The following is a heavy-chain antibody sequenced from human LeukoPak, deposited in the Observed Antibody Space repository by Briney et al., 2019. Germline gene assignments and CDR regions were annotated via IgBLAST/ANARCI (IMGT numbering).Heavy chain of an antibody. D-gene: IGHD3-10*01. CDR2: IYTSGST. CDR1: GGSISSSSYY. J-gene: IGHJ5*02. V-gene: IGHV4-39*01. CDR3: ARRGAIYYGSGSYYNH. Sequence: SETLSLTCTVSGGSISSSSYYWGWIRQPPGKGLEWIGRIYTSGSTNYNPSLKSRVTISIDTSKNQFSLKLSSVTAADTAVYYCARRGAIYYGSGSYYNHWGQGTLVTVSS.